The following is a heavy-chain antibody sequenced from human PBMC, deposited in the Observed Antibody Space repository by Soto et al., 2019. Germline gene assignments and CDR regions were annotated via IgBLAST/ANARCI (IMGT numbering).Heavy chain of an antibody. J-gene: IGHJ4*02. CDR3: ASQHYYDSSGYYVVY. Sequence: SETLSLTCTVSGGSISSNIYYWSWIRQPPGKGLEWIGNIHYSGSTYYDSSLQSRVTISIDTSKNQFSLKLSSVTATDTAVYYCASQHYYDSSGYYVVYWGQGTLVTVSS. CDR1: GGSISSNIYY. CDR2: IHYSGST. D-gene: IGHD3-22*01. V-gene: IGHV4-39*01.